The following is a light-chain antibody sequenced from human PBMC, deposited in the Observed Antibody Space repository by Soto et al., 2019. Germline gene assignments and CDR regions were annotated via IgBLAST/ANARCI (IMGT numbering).Light chain of an antibody. CDR3: SSYTGSSTLV. J-gene: IGLJ1*01. CDR2: DVS. V-gene: IGLV2-14*01. CDR1: SSDVGGHNY. Sequence: QSALTQPASVSGSPGQSITISCTGTSSDVGGHNYVSWYQQHPGKAPKLMIYDVSNRPSGVSNRFSGSKSGNTASLTISGLQAEDEADYYCSSYTGSSTLVFGTGTKVTVL.